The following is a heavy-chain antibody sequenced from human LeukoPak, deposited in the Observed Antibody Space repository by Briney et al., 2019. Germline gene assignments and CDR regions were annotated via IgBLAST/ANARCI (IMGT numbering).Heavy chain of an antibody. CDR2: IYTSGST. V-gene: IGHV4-4*08. CDR3: ARASYYDSSGYYYAAAFDI. J-gene: IGHJ3*02. CDR1: GGSFSGYY. D-gene: IGHD3-22*01. Sequence: SETLSLTCAVYGGSFSGYYWSWIRQPPGKGLEWIGRIYTSGSTNYNPSLKSRVTISVDTSKNQFSLKLSSVTAADTAVYYCARASYYDSSGYYYAAAFDIWGQGTMVTVSS.